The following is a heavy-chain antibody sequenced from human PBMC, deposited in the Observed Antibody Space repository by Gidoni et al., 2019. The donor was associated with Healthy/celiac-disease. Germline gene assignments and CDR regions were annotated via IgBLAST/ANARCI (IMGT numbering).Heavy chain of an antibody. Sequence: QLQLQESGPGLVKPSETLSLTCTVSGGSISSSSYYWGWIRQPPEKGLEWIGSIYYSGSTYYNPSLKSRVTISVDTSKNQFSLKLSSVTAADTAVYYCARQGRQWLVPGYWGQGTLVTVSS. D-gene: IGHD6-19*01. CDR1: GGSISSSSYY. CDR2: IYYSGST. V-gene: IGHV4-39*01. CDR3: ARQGRQWLVPGY. J-gene: IGHJ4*02.